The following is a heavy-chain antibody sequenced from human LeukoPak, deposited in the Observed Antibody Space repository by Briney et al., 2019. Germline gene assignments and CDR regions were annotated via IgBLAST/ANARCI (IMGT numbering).Heavy chain of an antibody. D-gene: IGHD3-22*01. J-gene: IGHJ4*02. Sequence: SETLSLTCNVSGASINSYRWNWIRQPPGKGLEWIGYISYDGKTNYNPSLKSRLTLSVDTSKNQFSLNLNSVTAADTARYYCTKGYYEPFDCRGQGTLVTVTS. CDR1: GASINSYR. CDR2: ISYDGKT. CDR3: TKGYYEPFDC. V-gene: IGHV4-59*01.